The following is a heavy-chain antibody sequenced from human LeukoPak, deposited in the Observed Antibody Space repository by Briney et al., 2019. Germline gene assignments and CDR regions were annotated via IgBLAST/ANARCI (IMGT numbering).Heavy chain of an antibody. CDR1: GGSFSGYY. Sequence: SETLSLTCAVYGGSFSGYYWSWIHPPPGKALEWIGEINHSGSTNYNPSLKSRVTISVDTSKNQFSLKLSSVTAADTAVYYCARVWRYCSSTSCPGPLDYWGQGTLVTVSS. V-gene: IGHV4-34*01. J-gene: IGHJ4*02. CDR3: ARVWRYCSSTSCPGPLDY. D-gene: IGHD2-2*01. CDR2: INHSGST.